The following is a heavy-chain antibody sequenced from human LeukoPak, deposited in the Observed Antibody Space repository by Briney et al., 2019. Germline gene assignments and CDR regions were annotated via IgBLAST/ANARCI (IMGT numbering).Heavy chain of an antibody. J-gene: IGHJ4*02. V-gene: IGHV4-30-2*01. Sequence: SKTLSLTCTVSGDSISSGGYYWSWIRQPPGKGLEWIGYIDHSGSTYHNPSLKSRVTISVDTSKNQFSLKLSSVTAADTAVYYCASTHYDFWSGYYTDARPTDYWGQGTLVTVSS. CDR3: ASTHYDFWSGYYTDARPTDY. D-gene: IGHD3-3*01. CDR1: GDSISSGGYY. CDR2: IDHSGST.